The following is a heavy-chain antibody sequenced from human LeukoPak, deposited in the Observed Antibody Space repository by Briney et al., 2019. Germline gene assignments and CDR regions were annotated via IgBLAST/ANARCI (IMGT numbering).Heavy chain of an antibody. CDR2: ISGSGGST. J-gene: IGHJ4*02. V-gene: IGHV3-23*01. D-gene: IGHD6-13*01. CDR1: GFTFSSYA. CDR3: AKDRKAAAGSNVRAG. Sequence: GSLRLSCAASGFTFSSYAMSWVRQAPGKGLEWVLAISGSGGSTYYADSVKGRFAISRDNSKNTLYLQMNSLRAEDTAVYYCAKDRKAAAGSNVRAGWGQGTLVTVSS.